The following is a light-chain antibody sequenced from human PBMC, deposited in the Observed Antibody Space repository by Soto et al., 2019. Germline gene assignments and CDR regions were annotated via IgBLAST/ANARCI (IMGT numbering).Light chain of an antibody. CDR3: CSYTSSTTDV. V-gene: IGLV2-14*01. J-gene: IGLJ1*01. CDR1: SSDIGGYNY. Sequence: QSALTQPASVSGSPGQSITISCTGTSSDIGGYNYVSWYQQHPGKAPKLLYYAVTSRPSGVSFRFSGSTSGNTASLTISGLQAEDEADDYCCSYTSSTTDVFGPGTKLTVL. CDR2: AVT.